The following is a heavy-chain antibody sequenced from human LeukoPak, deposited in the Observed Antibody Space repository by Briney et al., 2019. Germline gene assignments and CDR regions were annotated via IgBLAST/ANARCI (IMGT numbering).Heavy chain of an antibody. V-gene: IGHV3-64*01. J-gene: IGHJ3*02. D-gene: IGHD6-19*01. CDR2: ISGDGGAT. Sequence: GGSLRLSCVASGFSFSSYSMHGVRQAPGEGLESVSAISGDGGATYYANSVKGRFTISRDNSKNTLYLQMGSLRAEDTAVYYCARRGQWLAHDAFDIWGQGTMVTVSS. CDR1: GFSFSSYS. CDR3: ARRGQWLAHDAFDI.